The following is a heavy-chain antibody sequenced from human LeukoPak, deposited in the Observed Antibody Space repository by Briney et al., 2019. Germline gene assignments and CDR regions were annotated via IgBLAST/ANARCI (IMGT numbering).Heavy chain of an antibody. CDR3: AREVVQWLVIGGYFDY. CDR1: GFTFSTYW. CDR2: IKQDGSEK. D-gene: IGHD6-19*01. V-gene: IGHV3-7*01. Sequence: GGSLRLSCAASGFTFSTYWMSWVRQAPGKGLEWVANIKQDGSEKYYVDSVKGRFTISRDNAKNSLYLQMNSLRAEDTAVYYCAREVVQWLVIGGYFDYWGQGTLVTVSS. J-gene: IGHJ4*02.